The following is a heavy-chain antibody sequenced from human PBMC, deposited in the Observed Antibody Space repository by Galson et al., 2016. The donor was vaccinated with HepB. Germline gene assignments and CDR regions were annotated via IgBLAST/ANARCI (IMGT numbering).Heavy chain of an antibody. CDR3: ATVGNVVMTAWDCSGMDV. V-gene: IGHV1-24*01. J-gene: IGHJ6*02. D-gene: IGHD2-21*02. CDR2: FDPEDGET. CDR1: GNTLTDLS. Sequence: SVKVSCKVSGNTLTDLSMHWVRQAPGEGLEWMGGFDPEDGETIYAQTFQGRLTMTEDTSTDTAYMELSSLRSEDTAVYYCATVGNVVMTAWDCSGMDVWGQGTTVTVSS.